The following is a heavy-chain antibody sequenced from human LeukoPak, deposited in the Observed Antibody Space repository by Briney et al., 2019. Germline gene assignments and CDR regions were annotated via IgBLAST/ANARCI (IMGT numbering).Heavy chain of an antibody. Sequence: SETLSLTCTVSGGSISSSSYYWGWIRQPPGKGLEWIGSIYYSGSTYYNPSLKSRVTISVDTSKNQFSLKLSSVTAADTAVYYCARDRQWLVNYWGQGTLVTVSS. D-gene: IGHD6-19*01. J-gene: IGHJ4*02. CDR3: ARDRQWLVNY. V-gene: IGHV4-39*07. CDR1: GGSISSSSYY. CDR2: IYYSGST.